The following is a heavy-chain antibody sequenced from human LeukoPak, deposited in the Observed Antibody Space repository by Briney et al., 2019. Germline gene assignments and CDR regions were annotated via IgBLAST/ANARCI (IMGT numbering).Heavy chain of an antibody. V-gene: IGHV3-30*01. CDR3: ARVSLGGTDY. J-gene: IGHJ4*02. Sequence: TGGSLRISCTAAGFTFSNYAMHGGRRAPGKELEWVAVISYDGSNKYYADSVKGRFTISRDNSKNTLYLQMNSLRAEDTAVYYCARVSLGGTDYWGQGTLVTVSS. CDR2: ISYDGSNK. CDR1: GFTFSNYA. D-gene: IGHD3-16*01.